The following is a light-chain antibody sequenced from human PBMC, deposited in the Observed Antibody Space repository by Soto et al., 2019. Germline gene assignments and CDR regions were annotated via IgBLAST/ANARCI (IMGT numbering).Light chain of an antibody. V-gene: IGLV2-14*01. CDR2: DVS. Sequence: QSALTQPASVSGSPGQSITISCTGTSSDVGGYNYVSWYQQYPGKAPKLMIYDVSDRPSGVSNRFSGSKSGNTASLSISGLQAEDEADYYCSSYTANNTRVFGGGTKVTFL. CDR1: SSDVGGYNY. CDR3: SSYTANNTRV. J-gene: IGLJ2*01.